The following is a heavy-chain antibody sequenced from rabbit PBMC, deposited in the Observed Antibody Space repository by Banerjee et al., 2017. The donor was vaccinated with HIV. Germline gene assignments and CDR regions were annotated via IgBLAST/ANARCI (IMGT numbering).Heavy chain of an antibody. J-gene: IGHJ6*01. CDR2: IDTGGGSP. V-gene: IGHV1S45*01. D-gene: IGHD8-1*01. CDR1: GFSFSGNYW. CDR3: TRDRGYAGNTYWGYYGMDL. Sequence: QEQLEESGGDLVKPEGSLTLTCTASGFSFSGNYWIYRVRQAPGKGLEWIGCIDTGGGSPYYASWAKGRFTISKTSSTTVTLQMTSLTAADTATYFCTRDRGYAGNTYWGYYGMDLWGPGTLVTVS.